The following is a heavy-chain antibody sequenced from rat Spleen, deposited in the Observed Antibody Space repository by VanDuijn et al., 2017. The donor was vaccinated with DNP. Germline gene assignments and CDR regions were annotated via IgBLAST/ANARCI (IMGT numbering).Heavy chain of an antibody. J-gene: IGHJ3*01. CDR2: ITYDGGST. CDR1: GFTFSDYY. D-gene: IGHD1-10*01. V-gene: IGHV5-22*01. CDR3: ARPIYNNHGGFAY. Sequence: EVQVLESGGGLVQPGRSLRLSCAASGFTFSDYYMAWVRQAPTKGLEWVAYITYDGGSTYYRDSVKGRFTISRDNAKNTLYLQMNSLRSEDMATYYCARPIYNNHGGFAYWGQGTLVTVSS.